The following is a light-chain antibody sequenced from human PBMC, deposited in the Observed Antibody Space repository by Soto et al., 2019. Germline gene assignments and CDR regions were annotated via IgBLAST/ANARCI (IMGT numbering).Light chain of an antibody. V-gene: IGLV2-14*01. CDR3: SSYTSTSTLV. J-gene: IGLJ3*02. Sequence: ALTQPAAVSGSPGQSITISCTGASSDIGGYHYVSWYQQHPGKAPKLMIYEVSNRPSGVSHRFFGSKSGNMASLTISGLQAEDEADYYCSSYTSTSTLVFGGGTKLTVL. CDR1: SSDIGGYHY. CDR2: EVS.